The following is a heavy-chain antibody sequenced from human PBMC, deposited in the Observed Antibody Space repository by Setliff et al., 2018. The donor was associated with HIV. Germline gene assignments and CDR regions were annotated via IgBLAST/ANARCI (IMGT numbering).Heavy chain of an antibody. CDR2: VYFSGRA. Sequence: LSLTCTVSGGSISSSSYYWAWIRQPPGKGLEYIGSVYFSGRAYYNPSLKSRVTISLDTSKNQFSLKLSSVTAADTAVYYCARLEYYYYMDVWGNGTTVTVS. V-gene: IGHV4-39*01. CDR3: ARLEYYYYMDV. J-gene: IGHJ6*03. CDR1: GGSISSSSYY.